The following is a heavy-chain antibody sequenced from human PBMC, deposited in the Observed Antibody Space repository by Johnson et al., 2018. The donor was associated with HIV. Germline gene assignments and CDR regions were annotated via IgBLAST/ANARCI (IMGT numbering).Heavy chain of an antibody. Sequence: VQLVESGGGLVQPGRSLRLSCAASGFTFDDYAMHWVRQAPGKGLEWVSGISWNSGSIGYADSVKGQFTISRDNSKYTVYLQMNSLRVEDTAVYYCARAPPGGAFDIWGQGTMVTVSS. J-gene: IGHJ3*02. CDR1: GFTFDDYA. D-gene: IGHD6-25*01. CDR2: ISWNSGSI. V-gene: IGHV3-9*01. CDR3: ARAPPGGAFDI.